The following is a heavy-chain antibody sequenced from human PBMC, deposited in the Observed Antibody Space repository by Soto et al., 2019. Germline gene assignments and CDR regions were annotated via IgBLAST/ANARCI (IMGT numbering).Heavy chain of an antibody. D-gene: IGHD6-13*01. CDR3: ARVGAAAGSLPHYYYYYGMDV. Sequence: QVQLQESGPGLVKPSETLSLTCTVSGGSISSYYWSWIRQPPGKGLEWIGYIYYSGSTNYNPSLKSRVTISVDTSKNQFSLKLSSVTAADTAVYYCARVGAAAGSLPHYYYYYGMDVWGQGTTVTVSS. CDR2: IYYSGST. CDR1: GGSISSYY. J-gene: IGHJ6*02. V-gene: IGHV4-59*01.